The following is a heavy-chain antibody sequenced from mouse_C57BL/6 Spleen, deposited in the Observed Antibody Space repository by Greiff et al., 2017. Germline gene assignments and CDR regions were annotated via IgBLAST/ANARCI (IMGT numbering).Heavy chain of an antibody. CDR2: ISSGGSYT. D-gene: IGHD2-4*01. CDR1: GFTFSSYG. CDR3: ARERDYDYDTWVAY. V-gene: IGHV5-6*01. J-gene: IGHJ3*01. Sequence: EVMLVESGGDLVKPGGSLKLSCAASGFTFSSYGMSWVRQTPDKRLEWVATISSGGSYTYYPDSVKGRFTISRDNAKNTLYLQMSSLKSEDTAMYYCARERDYDYDTWVAYWGQGTLVTVSA.